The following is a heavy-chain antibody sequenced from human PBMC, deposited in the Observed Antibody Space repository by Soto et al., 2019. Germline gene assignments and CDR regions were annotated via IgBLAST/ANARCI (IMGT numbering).Heavy chain of an antibody. CDR1: GYTFTGYY. CDR2: INPNSGGT. Sequence: QVQLVQSGAEVKKPGASVKVSCKASGYTFTGYYMHWVRQAPGQGLEWMGWINPNSGGTNYAQKFQGRDTMTRDTSISTAYMELSRLRSDDTAVYYCARDRGRFLVRSAQFDPWGQGTLVTVSS. D-gene: IGHD3-3*01. J-gene: IGHJ5*02. V-gene: IGHV1-2*02. CDR3: ARDRGRFLVRSAQFDP.